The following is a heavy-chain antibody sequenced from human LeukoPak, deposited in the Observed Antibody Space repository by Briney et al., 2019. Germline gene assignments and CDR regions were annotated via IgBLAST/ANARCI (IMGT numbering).Heavy chain of an antibody. CDR1: GFTFSSYS. Sequence: AGSLRLSCAAYGFTFSSYSLNWVRQAPGKGLEGVLSINSSSDIYYADSVKGRFTITRDNATNSLYLQMNSRRAEDTAVYYCARGSGYGSGSYQYYYGMDVWGQGTTVTVSS. D-gene: IGHD3-10*01. CDR3: ARGSGYGSGSYQYYYGMDV. V-gene: IGHV3-21*01. CDR2: INSSSDI. J-gene: IGHJ6*02.